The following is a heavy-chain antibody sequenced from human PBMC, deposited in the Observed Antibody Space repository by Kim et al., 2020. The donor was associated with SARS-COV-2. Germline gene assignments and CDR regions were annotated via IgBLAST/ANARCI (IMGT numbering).Heavy chain of an antibody. J-gene: IGHJ5*02. CDR3: TRGTLATGFDP. Sequence: RYSQTFQGRVTITMDTSASTAYIELSSLGSEDTAVYYCTRGTLATGFDPWGQGPLVTVSS. V-gene: IGHV1-3*01. D-gene: IGHD1-1*01.